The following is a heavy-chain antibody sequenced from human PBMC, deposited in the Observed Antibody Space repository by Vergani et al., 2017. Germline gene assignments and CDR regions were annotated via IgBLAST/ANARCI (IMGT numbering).Heavy chain of an antibody. V-gene: IGHV3-73*01. CDR1: GFTFSGSA. CDR2: IRSKANSYAT. CDR3: ISGYYCCECYYGSWFYR. Sequence: EVQLVESGGGLVQPGGSLKLSCAASGFTFSGSAMHWVRQASGKGLEWVGRIRSKANSYATAYAASVKGRFTISRDKSKTTAYLQMNSLKTEDTAVYYCISGYYCCECYYGSWFYRWGQGTLVTVSS. D-gene: IGHD3-10*01. J-gene: IGHJ5*02.